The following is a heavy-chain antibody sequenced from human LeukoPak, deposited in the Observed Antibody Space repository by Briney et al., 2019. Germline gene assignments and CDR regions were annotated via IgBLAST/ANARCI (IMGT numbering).Heavy chain of an antibody. Sequence: PGGSLRLSCAASGFTFTNYWMSWVRQAPGKGLEWVANIKQDGSEKYYVDSVKGRFTISRDNAKNTLYLQMNSLRAEDTAVYYCARGSSWYYFDYWGQGTLVTVSS. D-gene: IGHD6-13*01. V-gene: IGHV3-7*01. CDR1: GFTFTNYW. CDR2: IKQDGSEK. J-gene: IGHJ4*02. CDR3: ARGSSWYYFDY.